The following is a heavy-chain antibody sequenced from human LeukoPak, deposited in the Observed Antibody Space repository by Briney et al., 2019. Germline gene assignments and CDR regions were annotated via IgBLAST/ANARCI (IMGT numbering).Heavy chain of an antibody. CDR3: AREWNHKNYFDY. Sequence: GASVKVSCKASGYTFTGNYMYWVRQAPGQGLEWMGWINPNSGVTNYAQKFQGRVTLTEVTSISTAYMELNSLRSDDTAVYFCAREWNHKNYFDYWGQGTLVTVSS. V-gene: IGHV1-2*02. D-gene: IGHD1-14*01. CDR1: GYTFTGNY. CDR2: INPNSGVT. J-gene: IGHJ4*02.